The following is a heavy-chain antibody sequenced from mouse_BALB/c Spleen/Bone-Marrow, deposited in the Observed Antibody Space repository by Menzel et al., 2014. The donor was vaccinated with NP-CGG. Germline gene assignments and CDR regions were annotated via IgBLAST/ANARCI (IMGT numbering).Heavy chain of an antibody. V-gene: IGHV5-17*02. CDR3: ARGGNWDDFDV. J-gene: IGHJ1*01. CDR1: GFTFSSFG. CDR2: ISSGSTSI. D-gene: IGHD4-1*01. Sequence: EVQRAESGGGLVQPGGSRKLSCAASGFTFSSFGMHWVRQAPERGLEWVAYISSGSTSIFYSDTVRGRFTISRDNPKNTLFLQMTSLTSEDTAMYYCARGGNWDDFDVWGAGTTVTVSS.